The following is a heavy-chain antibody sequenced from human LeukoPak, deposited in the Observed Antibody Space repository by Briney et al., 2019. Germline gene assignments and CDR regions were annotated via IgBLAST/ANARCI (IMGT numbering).Heavy chain of an antibody. Sequence: SETLSLTCAVSDDSFSSHYWTWIRQPPGKGLEWIGYISYIGSTNYNPSLKSRVTISIDTSRNQFPLRLSSVTAADTAVYYCARDLVTVTKGFDIWGQGTMVSVSS. D-gene: IGHD4-17*01. CDR2: ISYIGST. J-gene: IGHJ3*02. V-gene: IGHV4-59*11. CDR1: DDSFSSHY. CDR3: ARDLVTVTKGFDI.